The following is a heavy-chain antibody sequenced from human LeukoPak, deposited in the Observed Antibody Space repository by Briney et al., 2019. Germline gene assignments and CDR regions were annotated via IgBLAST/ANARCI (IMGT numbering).Heavy chain of an antibody. CDR3: ARVKATVTSFDI. V-gene: IGHV4-59*01. D-gene: IGHD2/OR15-2a*01. Sequence: PSETQSLTCTVSGGSISSYYGSWIRQSPGKGLEWIANIYYTGTPYYNPSLQSRVTISVDMSKNQFSLKLSTVTAADTAVYYCARVKATVTSFDIWGQGTMVTVSS. CDR1: GGSISSYY. J-gene: IGHJ3*02. CDR2: IYYTGTP.